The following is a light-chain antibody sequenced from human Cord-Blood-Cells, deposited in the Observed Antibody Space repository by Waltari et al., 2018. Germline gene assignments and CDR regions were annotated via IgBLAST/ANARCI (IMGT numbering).Light chain of an antibody. Sequence: DIQLTQSPSSLSPSVRDRVTITCRASQCISSYLNWYQQKPGKTPKLLIYAASSWQSGVPARFSGSGSGTDFTLTISSLQPEDVATYYCQQSYRTPGAFGQGTKVEIK. V-gene: IGKV1-39*01. CDR1: QCISSY. CDR3: QQSYRTPGA. CDR2: AAS. J-gene: IGKJ1*01.